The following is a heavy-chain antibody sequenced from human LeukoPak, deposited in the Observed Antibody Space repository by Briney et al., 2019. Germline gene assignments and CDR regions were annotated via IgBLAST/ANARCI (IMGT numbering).Heavy chain of an antibody. CDR1: GGSISRYY. J-gene: IGHJ3*02. CDR2: IDDSGNT. V-gene: IGHV4-59*01. CDR3: ARSNVASVLYGAFDI. D-gene: IGHD2-8*01. Sequence: SETLSLTCTVSGGSISRYYWSWIQRPPGKGLEWIGYIDDSGNTNYNPSLKSQVTISVDKSKNQFSLKLSFVTAADTAMYYCARSNVASVLYGAFDIWGQGTMVTVSS.